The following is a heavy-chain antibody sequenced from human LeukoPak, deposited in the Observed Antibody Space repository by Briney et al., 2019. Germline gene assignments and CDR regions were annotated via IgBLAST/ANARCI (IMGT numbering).Heavy chain of an antibody. V-gene: IGHV1-18*01. D-gene: IGHD3-22*01. J-gene: IGHJ4*02. CDR1: GYTFTSYG. CDR3: ARDGDSSGYYPSEY. Sequence: ASVKVSFTASGYTFTSYGISWVRQAPGQGLEWMGWISAYNGNTNYAQKLQGRVTMTTDTSTSTAYMELRSLRSDDTAVYYCARDGDSSGYYPSEYWSQGRLATVSS. CDR2: ISAYNGNT.